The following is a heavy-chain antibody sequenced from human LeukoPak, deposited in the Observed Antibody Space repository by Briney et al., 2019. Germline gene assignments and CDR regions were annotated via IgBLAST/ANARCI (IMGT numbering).Heavy chain of an antibody. CDR3: AGGYANIVVVRGGDWYDT. J-gene: IGHJ5*02. CDR2: TNPNSGNT. D-gene: IGHD2-21*01. V-gene: IGHV1-8*01. Sequence: SVKLSCTAAGYTFTSYDFNWVRQAHGQGLEWMGWTNPNSGNTGNAQKFQGRVTMTRNTSISTAYLELNMLRSEDTAAYYCAGGYANIVVVRGGDWYDTWGQGTLVTVSS. CDR1: GYTFTSYD.